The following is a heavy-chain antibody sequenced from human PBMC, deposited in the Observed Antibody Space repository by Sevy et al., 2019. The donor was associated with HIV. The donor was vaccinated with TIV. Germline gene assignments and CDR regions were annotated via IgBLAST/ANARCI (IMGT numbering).Heavy chain of an antibody. J-gene: IGHJ4*02. Sequence: GGSLRLSCAASGFTFSSYWMSWVRQAPGKGLEWVATMKEDGSERNYVDSVKGRFTISRDNAKNPLYLQMNSLRAEDTAVYYGVREGVGGYSYSLDCWGQGTLVTVSS. CDR3: VREGVGGYSYSLDC. V-gene: IGHV3-7*01. CDR1: GFTFSSYW. D-gene: IGHD5-18*01. CDR2: MKEDGSER.